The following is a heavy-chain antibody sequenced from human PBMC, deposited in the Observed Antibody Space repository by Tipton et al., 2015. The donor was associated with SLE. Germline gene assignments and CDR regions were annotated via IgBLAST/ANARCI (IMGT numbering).Heavy chain of an antibody. J-gene: IGHJ4*02. D-gene: IGHD3-3*01. CDR3: ASPDFWSGSMVDY. CDR2: IYTSGST. Sequence: TLSLTCTVSGGSISSDSYFWSWIRQPAGKGLEWIGHIYTSGSTNYNPSLKSRVTISMDTSKNQFSLKLSSVTAADTAVYHCASPDFWSGSMVDYWGQGTLVTVSS. V-gene: IGHV4-61*09. CDR1: GGSISSDSYF.